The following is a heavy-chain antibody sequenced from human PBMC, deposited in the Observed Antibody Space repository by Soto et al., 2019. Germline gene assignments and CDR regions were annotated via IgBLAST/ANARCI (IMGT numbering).Heavy chain of an antibody. CDR2: ISYSGTT. D-gene: IGHD4-17*01. J-gene: IGHJ4*02. Sequence: QVQLQESGPGLVKPSQTLSLTCTVSGGSISSGNYYWSWIRQPPGKGLGWIGFISYSGTTHYSAPLRIRVSTSVDTSKNQFSPDLSSVTAADTAVYYCATMGTPVTGLYYFDYWGQGTLVTVSS. CDR3: ATMGTPVTGLYYFDY. CDR1: GGSISSGNYY. V-gene: IGHV4-30-4*01.